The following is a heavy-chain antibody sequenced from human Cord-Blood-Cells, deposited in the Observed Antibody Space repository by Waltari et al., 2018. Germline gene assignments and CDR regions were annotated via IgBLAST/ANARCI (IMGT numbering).Heavy chain of an antibody. Sequence: QWQLVQSGAVVNKPGSSLKVSCKATGGTFSRYAISSVRQAPGQGCEWIGGTVHIFGTANYAQKYQGRVTITADESTSPGYMGLGSLRVEDTAVYYGASGVTGDGWRGVFDIWGEGTRVTAAS. CDR1: GGTFSRYA. CDR3: ASGVTGDGWRGVFDI. V-gene: IGHV1-69*01. CDR2: TVHIFGTA. D-gene: IGHD7-27*01. J-gene: IGHJ3*02.